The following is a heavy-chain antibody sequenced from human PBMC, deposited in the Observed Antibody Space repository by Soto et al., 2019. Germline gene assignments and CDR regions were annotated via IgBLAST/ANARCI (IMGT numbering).Heavy chain of an antibody. CDR2: IYYSGST. D-gene: IGHD6-19*01. Sequence: LSLTCTVSGGSVSSGRFYWSWIRQPPGKGLEWIGYIYYSGSTKYNPSLRSRVTISVDTSKNQFSLRLTSVTAADTAVYYCARSGSGSGWLGGQGTLVTVSS. J-gene: IGHJ4*02. V-gene: IGHV4-61*01. CDR3: ARSGSGSGWL. CDR1: GGSVSSGRFY.